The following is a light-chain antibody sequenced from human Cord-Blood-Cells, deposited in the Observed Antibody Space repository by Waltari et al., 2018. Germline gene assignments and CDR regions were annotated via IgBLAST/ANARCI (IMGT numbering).Light chain of an antibody. Sequence: DIIMTQAPDSLAVSLGQRATLNCKSVPSVLYSSNNKNYLAWYQQKPGQPPKLLIYWASTRESGVPDRFSGSGSGTDFTLTISSLQAEDVAVYYCQQYYSTPYTFGQGTKLEIK. J-gene: IGKJ2*01. CDR1: PSVLYSSNNKNY. V-gene: IGKV4-1*01. CDR2: WAS. CDR3: QQYYSTPYT.